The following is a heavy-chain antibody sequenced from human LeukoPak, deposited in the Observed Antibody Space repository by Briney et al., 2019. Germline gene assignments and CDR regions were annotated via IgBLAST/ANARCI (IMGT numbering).Heavy chain of an antibody. CDR2: ISYGGNT. V-gene: IGHV4-30-4*08. Sequence: NSSETLSLTCTVSGASISRDDYYWSWIRQPPGKGLEWIGYISYGGNTYYNPSLKSRVTISEDTSKKQFSLKLTSVIAADTAVYYCAREYGDWVGGRPYIWFDPWGQGTLVTVSS. CDR1: GASISRDDYY. D-gene: IGHD4-17*01. CDR3: AREYGDWVGGRPYIWFDP. J-gene: IGHJ5*02.